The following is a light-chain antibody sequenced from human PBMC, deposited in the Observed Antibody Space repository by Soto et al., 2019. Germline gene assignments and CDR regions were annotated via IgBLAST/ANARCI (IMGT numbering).Light chain of an antibody. V-gene: IGKV1-39*01. J-gene: IGKJ1*01. CDR3: QQSYNTPRT. CDR1: QFISNY. CDR2: SAS. Sequence: DIQMTQSPSSLSASVGDRVTITCRASQFISNYLNWYQRRPGGAPKLLIQSASTLESGVPSRFSGSGSGKDFTLNISGLQPEDSAIFFCQQSYNTPRTFGQGTKVEIK.